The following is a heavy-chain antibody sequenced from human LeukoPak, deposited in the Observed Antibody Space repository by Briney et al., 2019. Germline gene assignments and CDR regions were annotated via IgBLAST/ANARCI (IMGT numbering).Heavy chain of an antibody. CDR3: ARGRFYDLWDYYLDY. J-gene: IGHJ4*02. Sequence: GGSLRLSCAASGFTFSSHWVHWVRHAPGKGLVWVSRISSDGSTTTYADSVKGRFTISRDNAKSTLYLHMNSLRPEDTAVYYCARGRFYDLWDYYLDYWGQGTLVTVSS. CDR2: ISSDGSTT. CDR1: GFTFSSHW. D-gene: IGHD2/OR15-2a*01. V-gene: IGHV3-74*01.